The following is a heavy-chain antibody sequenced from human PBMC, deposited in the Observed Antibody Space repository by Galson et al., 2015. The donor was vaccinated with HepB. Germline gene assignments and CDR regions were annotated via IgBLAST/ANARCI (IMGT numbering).Heavy chain of an antibody. CDR2: ISGHTGNA. J-gene: IGHJ4*02. CDR3: ARGGMATRGGPTFDF. CDR1: GYTFSSYG. V-gene: IGHV1-18*01. Sequence: SVKVSCKASGYTFSSYGINWVRQAPGQGLEWMGRISGHTGNANYAQKLQGRVSMTTDRSTTTAYMELRSLRSDDTAVYYCARGGMATRGGPTFDFWGQGTLVTVSS. D-gene: IGHD5-24*01.